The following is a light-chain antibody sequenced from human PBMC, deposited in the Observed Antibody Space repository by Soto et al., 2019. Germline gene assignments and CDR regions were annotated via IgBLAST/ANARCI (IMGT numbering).Light chain of an antibody. CDR3: QVWDSSGNQVKAV. V-gene: IGLV3-21*02. J-gene: IGLJ2*01. CDR1: NIGRIS. CDR2: DDH. Sequence: SYVLTQPPSVSVAPGQTARITCGGNNIGRISVHWYRQRPGQAPVVVVYDDHDRPSGIPERFSGSNSGNRATLTISSVEAGDEADYYCQVWDSSGNQVKAVFGGGTKVTVL.